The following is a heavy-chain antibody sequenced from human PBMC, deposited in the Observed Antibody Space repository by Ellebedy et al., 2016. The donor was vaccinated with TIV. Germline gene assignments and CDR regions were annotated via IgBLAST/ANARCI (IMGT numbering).Heavy chain of an antibody. CDR3: AKDLRRYNWNDIDAFDV. Sequence: GESLKISXAASGFTFITYSMSWVRQAPGKGLEWVSYISGSSSTIYYADSVKGRFTISRDNAKNSLYLHMNSLRAEDTAVYYCAKDLRRYNWNDIDAFDVWGQGTMVTVSS. D-gene: IGHD1-1*01. CDR1: GFTFITYS. J-gene: IGHJ3*01. CDR2: ISGSSSTI. V-gene: IGHV3-48*04.